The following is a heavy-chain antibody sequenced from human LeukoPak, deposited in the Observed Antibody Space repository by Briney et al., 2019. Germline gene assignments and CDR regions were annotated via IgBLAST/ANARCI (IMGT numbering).Heavy chain of an antibody. J-gene: IGHJ1*01. CDR1: GFTFSMYW. Sequence: GGSLRLSCEASGFTFSMYWMHWVRQAPGKGLVWVSRIKSDGETNYADSVKGRFTISRDNAKNTVSLQMDSLRAEDTGVYYCARAPSEVGGYYPEYFRHWGQGTLVTVSS. CDR2: IKSDGET. V-gene: IGHV3-74*01. CDR3: ARAPSEVGGYYPEYFRH. D-gene: IGHD3-22*01.